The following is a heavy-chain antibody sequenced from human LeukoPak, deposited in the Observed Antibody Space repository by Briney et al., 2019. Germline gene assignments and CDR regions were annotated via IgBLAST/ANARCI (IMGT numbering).Heavy chain of an antibody. CDR2: ISYDGSNK. Sequence: GSLRLSCAASGFTFSSYAMQWVRQAPGKGLGWVAVISYDGSNKYYADSVKGRFTISRDNSKNTLYLQMNSLRAEDTAVYYCARGGDVTYYYDSSGPYDAFDIWGQGTMVTVSS. J-gene: IGHJ3*02. V-gene: IGHV3-30*04. D-gene: IGHD3-22*01. CDR3: ARGGDVTYYYDSSGPYDAFDI. CDR1: GFTFSSYA.